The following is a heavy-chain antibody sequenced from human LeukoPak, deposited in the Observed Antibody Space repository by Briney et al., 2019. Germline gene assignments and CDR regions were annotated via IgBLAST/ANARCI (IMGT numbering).Heavy chain of an antibody. D-gene: IGHD6-19*01. CDR2: IYCSGST. CDR3: ARLREYSSGWYEEWEFDY. CDR1: GGSISSSSYY. J-gene: IGHJ4*02. V-gene: IGHV4-39*01. Sequence: PSETLSLTCTVSGGSISSSSYYWGRIRQPPGKGLEWIGSIYCSGSTYYNPSLKSRVTISVDTSKNQFSLKLSSVTAADTAVYYCARLREYSSGWYEEWEFDYWGQGTLVTVSS.